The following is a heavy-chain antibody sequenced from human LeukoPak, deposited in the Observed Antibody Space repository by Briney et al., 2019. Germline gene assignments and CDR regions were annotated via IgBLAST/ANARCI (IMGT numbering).Heavy chain of an antibody. CDR3: AKEDDHFGSGFDY. Sequence: PGGSLRLSCAASGFTFSSYGIHWVLQAPGKGLEWVAFIRYDGGNKYYADSVKGRFIMSRDNSKNTLYLQMNSLRAEDTAVYYCAKEDDHFGSGFDYWGQGTLVTVSS. CDR2: IRYDGGNK. D-gene: IGHD3-10*01. V-gene: IGHV3-30*02. J-gene: IGHJ4*02. CDR1: GFTFSSYG.